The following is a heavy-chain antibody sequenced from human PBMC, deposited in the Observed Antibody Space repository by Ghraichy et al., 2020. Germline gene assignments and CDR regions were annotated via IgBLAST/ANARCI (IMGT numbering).Heavy chain of an antibody. CDR1: GFTFSNYA. CDR2: ISGGGENT. J-gene: IGHJ3*02. CDR3: AKDATSFNSISDPFDI. Sequence: GESLNISCAASGFTFSNYAMNWVRQAPGKGPEWVSHISGGGENTYYADSVKGRFTFSRDNSKKTLYLQMNSLRAEDTALYYCAKDATSFNSISDPFDIWGQGTMVTVSS. D-gene: IGHD2-2*01. V-gene: IGHV3-23*01.